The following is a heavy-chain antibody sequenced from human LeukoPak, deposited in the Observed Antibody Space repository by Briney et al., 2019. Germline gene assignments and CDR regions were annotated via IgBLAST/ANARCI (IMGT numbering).Heavy chain of an antibody. CDR2: FDPEDGET. CDR1: GYTLTELS. V-gene: IGHV1-24*01. CDR3: ATRGVYYYGSGSSFDY. Sequence: GASVKVSCKVSGYTLTELSMHWVRQAPGKGLEWMGGFDPEDGETIYAQKFQGRVTMTEDTSTDTAYMELSSLRSEDTAVYYCATRGVYYYGSGSSFDYWGQGTLVTVSS. D-gene: IGHD3-10*01. J-gene: IGHJ4*02.